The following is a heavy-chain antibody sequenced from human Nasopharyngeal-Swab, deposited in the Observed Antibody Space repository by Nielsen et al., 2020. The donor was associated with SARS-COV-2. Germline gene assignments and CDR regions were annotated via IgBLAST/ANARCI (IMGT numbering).Heavy chain of an antibody. Sequence: PREGLEWMGRIDPSDSYTNYSPSFQGHVTISADKSISTAYLQWSSLKASDTAMYYCATTYYYDSSGYPLPYYWGQGTLVTVSS. D-gene: IGHD3-22*01. CDR2: IDPSDSYT. J-gene: IGHJ4*02. V-gene: IGHV5-10-1*01. CDR3: ATTYYYDSSGYPLPYY.